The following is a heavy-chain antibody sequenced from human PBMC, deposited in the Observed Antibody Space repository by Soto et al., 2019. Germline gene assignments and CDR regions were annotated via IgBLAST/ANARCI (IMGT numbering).Heavy chain of an antibody. D-gene: IGHD3-22*01. CDR2: TKQDESEK. CDR1: GFTFSNYW. J-gene: IGHJ4*02. Sequence: EVQLVESGGGLVQPGGSLRLSCAASGFTFSNYWMSWLRQAPGKGLEWVANTKQDESEKYYVDSVKGRFTISRDNAKNSLSLQMNSRRVEDTAIYYCAGDGSGYSVWWGQGTLVTVSS. CDR3: AGDGSGYSVW. V-gene: IGHV3-7*01.